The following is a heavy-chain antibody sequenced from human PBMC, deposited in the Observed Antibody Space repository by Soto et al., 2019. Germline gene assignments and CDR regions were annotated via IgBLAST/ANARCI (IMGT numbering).Heavy chain of an antibody. J-gene: IGHJ6*02. CDR1: GGSISSGGYY. V-gene: IGHV4-31*03. CDR3: ARRDSGYIHGPPHYYYGLDV. CDR2: IDYSGST. Sequence: QVQLQESGPGLVKPSQTLSLTCSVSGGSISSGGYYWCWIRQNPGKGLEWIGYIDYSGSTNYNPSLTSRITISVDTSKNQFSLKLTSVTAADTAVYYCARRDSGYIHGPPHYYYGLDVWGQGTTVTVSS. D-gene: IGHD5-18*01.